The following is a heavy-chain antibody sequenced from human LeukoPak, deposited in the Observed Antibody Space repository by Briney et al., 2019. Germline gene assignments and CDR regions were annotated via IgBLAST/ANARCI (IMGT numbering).Heavy chain of an antibody. J-gene: IGHJ4*02. Sequence: ERSLRLSYAASGFTFSNFGMQWVRQAPGKGLEWVAVISYDGRNQYYADSVRGRFTISRDNSKSTLYLQMNSLRAEDTAVYYCAKGFYMCDYWGQGTLVTASS. CDR3: AKGFYMCDY. CDR2: ISYDGRNQ. V-gene: IGHV3-30*18. CDR1: GFTFSNFG.